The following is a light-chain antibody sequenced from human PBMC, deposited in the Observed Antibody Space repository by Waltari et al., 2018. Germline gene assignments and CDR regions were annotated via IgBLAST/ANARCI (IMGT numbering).Light chain of an antibody. V-gene: IGKV1-39*01. Sequence: DIQMTQSPSSLSASVGDRVTITCRASQSISNCLNWYHQRPGKAPQLLIFAASSLQTGVPSRFSVSGSGTDFTRTISSLQPEDFATYYCQQSYTSPQYTFGQGTKLDIK. CDR2: AAS. CDR3: QQSYTSPQYT. J-gene: IGKJ2*01. CDR1: QSISNC.